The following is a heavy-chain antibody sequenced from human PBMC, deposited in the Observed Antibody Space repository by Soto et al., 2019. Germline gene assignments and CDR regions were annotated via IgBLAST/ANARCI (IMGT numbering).Heavy chain of an antibody. CDR3: AKVSSSWYAGFFDL. V-gene: IGHV3-23*01. CDR1: GFTFSSHA. D-gene: IGHD6-13*01. CDR2: LSDSGDSI. Sequence: EVQLLESGGGLVQPGRSLRLSCTASGFTFSSHAMTWVRQAPGKGLGWVSGLSDSGDSIYYADSVKGRFTIYRDNSMNTLYLQMNTLRVEDTAVYYCAKVSSSWYAGFFDLWGQGTLVTVSS. J-gene: IGHJ4*02.